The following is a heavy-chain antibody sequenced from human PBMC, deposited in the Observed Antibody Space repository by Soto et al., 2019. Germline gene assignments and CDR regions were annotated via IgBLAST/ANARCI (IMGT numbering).Heavy chain of an antibody. CDR2: INHRGST. J-gene: IGHJ4*02. CDR3: ARQWLGIYYFDY. V-gene: IGHV4-34*01. Sequence: SETLSLTCAVYGGSFSGHYWSWIRQYPGKGLEWIAEINHRGSTNYNPSLKSRVTMSVDTSKNQFSLRLGSVTAADTAVYYCARQWLGIYYFDYWGQGTLVTVSS. D-gene: IGHD6-19*01. CDR1: GGSFSGHY.